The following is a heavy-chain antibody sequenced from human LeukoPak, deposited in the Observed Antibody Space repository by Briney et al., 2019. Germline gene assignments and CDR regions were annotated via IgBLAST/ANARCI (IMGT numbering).Heavy chain of an antibody. CDR1: GGSISSSSYY. V-gene: IGHV4-39*01. Sequence: SETLSLTCTVSGGSISSSSYYWGWIRQPPGKGLEWIGSIYYSGSTYYNPSLKSRVTISVDTSKNQFSLKLSSVTAADTAVCYCARRIVVTRGFDYWGQGTLVTVSS. D-gene: IGHD4-23*01. CDR3: ARRIVVTRGFDY. J-gene: IGHJ4*02. CDR2: IYYSGST.